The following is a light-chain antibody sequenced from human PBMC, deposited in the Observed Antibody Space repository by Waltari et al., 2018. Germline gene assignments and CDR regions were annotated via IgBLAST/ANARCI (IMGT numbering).Light chain of an antibody. V-gene: IGLV1-40*01. J-gene: IGLJ2*01. CDR2: GTN. CDR3: QSYDTTLSVV. Sequence: QSVLTQPPSVSGAPGQRVSISCTGSTSNIGAGYDVHWYQQGPGKAPKLIIYGTNTRPLGVPDRFFGSQYGTSASLAIIGLQAEDEGDCYCQSYDTTLSVVFGGGTKLTVL. CDR1: TSNIGAGYD.